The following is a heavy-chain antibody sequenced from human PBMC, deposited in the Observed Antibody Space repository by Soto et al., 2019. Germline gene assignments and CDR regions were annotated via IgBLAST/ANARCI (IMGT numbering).Heavy chain of an antibody. D-gene: IGHD3-10*01. CDR2: ISSNGGST. V-gene: IGHV3-64*01. Sequence: GVLRLSCAASGFTFSSYAMHWVRQAPGKGLEYVSAISSNGGSTYYANSVKGRFTISRDNSKNTLYLQMGSLRAEDMAVYYCARGMDGSGGFDYWGQGTLVTVSS. CDR1: GFTFSSYA. J-gene: IGHJ4*02. CDR3: ARGMDGSGGFDY.